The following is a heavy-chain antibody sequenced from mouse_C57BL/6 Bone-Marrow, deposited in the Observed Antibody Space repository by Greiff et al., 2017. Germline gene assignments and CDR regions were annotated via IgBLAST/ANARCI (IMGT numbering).Heavy chain of an antibody. CDR3: ARLEFDGSSGDWYFDV. CDR2: IYPRDGST. V-gene: IGHV1-85*01. CDR1: GYTFTSYD. Sequence: VQRVESGPELVKPGASVKLSCKASGYTFTSYDINWVKQRPGQGLEWIGWIYPRDGSTKYNEKFKGKATLTVDTSSSTAYMELHSLTSEGSAVYFCARLEFDGSSGDWYFDVWGTGTTVTVSS. D-gene: IGHD1-1*01. J-gene: IGHJ1*03.